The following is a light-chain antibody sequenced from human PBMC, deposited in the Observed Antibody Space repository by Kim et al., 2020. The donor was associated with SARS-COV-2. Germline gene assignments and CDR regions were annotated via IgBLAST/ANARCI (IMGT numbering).Light chain of an antibody. CDR2: GIS. CDR1: QSVNSNY. CDR3: QQYGSSPLT. Sequence: EIVLTQSPATLSLSPGERATLSCRASQSVNSNYFAWYQQKPGQAPRLLIYGISRRATGIPDRFSGCGSGTDFTLAISRLEPEDFAVYFCQQYGSSPLTFGGGTKVDIK. J-gene: IGKJ4*01. V-gene: IGKV3-20*01.